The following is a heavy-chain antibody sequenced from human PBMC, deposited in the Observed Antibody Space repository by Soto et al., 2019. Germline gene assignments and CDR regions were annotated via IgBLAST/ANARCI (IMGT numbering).Heavy chain of an antibody. V-gene: IGHV4-31*03. CDR1: GASIRSGGFY. D-gene: IGHD5-12*01. J-gene: IGHJ4*02. CDR3: ARIEMASIK. Sequence: SETLSLTCSVSGASIRSGGFYWSWLRQSPGKGLEWIGHIYYTGSTFVSPSLKGRLTVSLDTSKNQFSLYLSSVTAADTAMYYCARIEMASIKWGRGTLVTVSS. CDR2: IYYTGST.